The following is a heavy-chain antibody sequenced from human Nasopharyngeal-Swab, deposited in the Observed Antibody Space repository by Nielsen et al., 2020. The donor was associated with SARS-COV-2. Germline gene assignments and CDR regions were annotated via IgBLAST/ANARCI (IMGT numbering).Heavy chain of an antibody. Sequence: GGSLRLSCAASGFTFSSYSMNWVRQAPGKGLEWVSSISSRSSYRYYADSVKGRFTISRDNAKNSLYLQMNSLRAEDTAVYYCARGSYYYDSSGYYDYWGQGTLVTVSS. CDR2: ISSRSSYR. CDR3: ARGSYYYDSSGYYDY. CDR1: GFTFSSYS. D-gene: IGHD3-22*01. J-gene: IGHJ4*02. V-gene: IGHV3-21*01.